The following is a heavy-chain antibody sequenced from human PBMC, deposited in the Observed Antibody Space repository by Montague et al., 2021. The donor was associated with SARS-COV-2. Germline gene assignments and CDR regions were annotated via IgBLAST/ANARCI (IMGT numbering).Heavy chain of an antibody. Sequence: SETLSLTCSVSVDSFNNHYWGWVRQSPGKGLEWIGYIYYSGSVTTSSTPSLKSRVSISVDTSENQFSLKLTSVTAADTAVDYRARIWYSSAYQEVYYFDYWGQGTLVTVSA. CDR3: ARIWYSSAYQEVYYFDY. J-gene: IGHJ4*02. D-gene: IGHD3-22*01. CDR1: VDSFNNHY. CDR2: IYYSGSVTT. V-gene: IGHV4-59*11.